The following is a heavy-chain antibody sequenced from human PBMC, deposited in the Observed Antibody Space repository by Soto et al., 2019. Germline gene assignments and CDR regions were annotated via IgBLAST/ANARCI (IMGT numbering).Heavy chain of an antibody. Sequence: TSETLCLTCAVYGGSVSGYDLAWIRQPPGTGLEWIGEINHSGSTNYNPSLKSRVTISVDRSKNQFSLQLSSVTVADTAVYYCARDFKRYSSPPGPLEYWGLGTLVTVSS. CDR1: GGSVSGYD. V-gene: IGHV4-34*01. D-gene: IGHD6-13*01. CDR2: INHSGST. J-gene: IGHJ4*02. CDR3: ARDFKRYSSPPGPLEY.